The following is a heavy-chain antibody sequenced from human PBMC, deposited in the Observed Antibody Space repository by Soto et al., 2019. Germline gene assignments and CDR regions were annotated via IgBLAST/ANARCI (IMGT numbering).Heavy chain of an antibody. J-gene: IGHJ6*02. D-gene: IGHD3-10*01. CDR1: GGSISSYY. V-gene: IGHV4-59*01. CDR3: ARAAYYYGSGSYYNRGRYYGMDV. Sequence: SETLSLTCTVSGGSISSYYWSWIRQPPGKGLEWIGYIYYSGSTNYNPSLKSRVTISVDTSKNQFSLKLSSVTAADTAVYYCARAAYYYGSGSYYNRGRYYGMDVWGQGTTVTVSS. CDR2: IYYSGST.